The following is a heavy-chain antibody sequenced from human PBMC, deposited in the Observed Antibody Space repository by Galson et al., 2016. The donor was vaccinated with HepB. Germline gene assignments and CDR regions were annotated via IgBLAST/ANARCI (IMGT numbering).Heavy chain of an antibody. D-gene: IGHD3-16*01. CDR3: VSEGGN. J-gene: IGHJ4*02. CDR2: FELEDGET. Sequence: SVKVSCKVSGFPVTDLSIHWVRQAPGKGLEWMGGFELEDGETVHAQKFQGRVTMTEDTSTDTAYMELSRLTSGDTAVYYCVSEGGNWCQGVLVTVSS. CDR1: GFPVTDLS. V-gene: IGHV1-24*01.